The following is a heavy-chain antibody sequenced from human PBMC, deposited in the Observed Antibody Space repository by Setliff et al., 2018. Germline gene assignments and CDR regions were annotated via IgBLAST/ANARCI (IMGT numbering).Heavy chain of an antibody. CDR1: GFRFDDYA. CDR2: ISWASGSI. D-gene: IGHD3-9*01. V-gene: IGHV3-9*01. CDR3: ARGTRGYFGSTGYFEY. J-gene: IGHJ4*02. Sequence: SLKISCVGSGFRFDDYAMHWVRQRLGQGLEWVAGISWASGSIDYVDSVKGRFTISRDNLRNSVYLDMKNLRADDGALYLCARGTRGYFGSTGYFEYWGPGTLVTVSS.